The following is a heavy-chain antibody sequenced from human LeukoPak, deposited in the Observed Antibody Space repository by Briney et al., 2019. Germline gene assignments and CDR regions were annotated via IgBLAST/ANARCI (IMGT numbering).Heavy chain of an antibody. CDR2: ISSSSSYI. Sequence: PGGSLRLSCAASGFTFSSYSMNWVRQAPGKGLEWISSISSSSSYIYYADSVKGRFTISRDNAKNSLYLQMNSLRAEDTAVYYCAREHLGAYDIWGQGTMATVSS. V-gene: IGHV3-21*01. CDR1: GFTFSSYS. CDR3: AREHLGAYDI. J-gene: IGHJ3*02.